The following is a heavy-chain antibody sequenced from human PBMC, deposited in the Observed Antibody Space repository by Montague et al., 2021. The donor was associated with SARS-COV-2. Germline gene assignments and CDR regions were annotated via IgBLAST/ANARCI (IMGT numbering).Heavy chain of an antibody. V-gene: IGHV3-30-3*01. CDR1: GFTFSSYA. J-gene: IGHJ4*02. CDR3: ARDLDDDSRSYYFDY. CDR2: ISYDGSNK. D-gene: IGHD3-10*01. Sequence: SLRLSCAASGFTFSSYAMHWVRQAPGKGLEWVAVISYDGSNKYYADSVKGRFTISRDNSKNTLYLQMNSLRAEDTAVYYCARDLDDDSRSYYFDYWGQGTLVTVSS.